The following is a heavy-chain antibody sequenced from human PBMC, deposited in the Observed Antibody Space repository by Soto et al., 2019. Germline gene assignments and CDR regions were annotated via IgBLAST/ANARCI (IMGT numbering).Heavy chain of an antibody. Sequence: GASVKVSCKASGGTFSSYAISWVRQAPGQGLEWMGGIIPIFGTANCAQKFQGRVTITADESTSTAYMELSSLRSEDTAVYYCARGDYVWGIYHKFGGSYRMDVWGQGTTVTVSS. CDR2: IIPIFGTA. CDR1: GGTFSSYA. D-gene: IGHD3-16*02. CDR3: ARGDYVWGIYHKFGGSYRMDV. J-gene: IGHJ6*02. V-gene: IGHV1-69*13.